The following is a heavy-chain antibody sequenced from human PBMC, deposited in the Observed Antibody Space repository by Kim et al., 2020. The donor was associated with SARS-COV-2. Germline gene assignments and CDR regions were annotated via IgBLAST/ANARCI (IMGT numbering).Heavy chain of an antibody. CDR1: GFTFSSYS. V-gene: IGHV3-48*02. D-gene: IGHD6-6*01. CDR2: ISSSSSTI. Sequence: GGSLRLSCAASGFTFSSYSMNWVRQAPGKGLEWVSYISSSSSTIYYADSVKGRFTISRDNAKNSLYLQMNSLRDEDTAVYYCARVLRPGVAARGWFDPWGQGTLVTVSS. J-gene: IGHJ5*02. CDR3: ARVLRPGVAARGWFDP.